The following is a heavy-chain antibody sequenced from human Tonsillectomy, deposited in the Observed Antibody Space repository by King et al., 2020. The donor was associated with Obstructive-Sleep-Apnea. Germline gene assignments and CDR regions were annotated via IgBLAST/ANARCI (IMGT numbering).Heavy chain of an antibody. CDR3: ATASPFSRSWYFSVGRPEVTPPFDY. D-gene: IGHD6-13*01. Sequence: QLVQSGAEVKKPGASVKVSCKVSGDTLTELCIHWVRQAPGQGLEWMGGFDPGDGETIYAQKFQGRVTMTEDTSTDTAYMELSSLRSEDTAMYYCATASPFSRSWYFSVGRPEVTPPFDYWGQGTLVSVSS. CDR2: FDPGDGET. CDR1: GDTLTELC. V-gene: IGHV1-24*01. J-gene: IGHJ4*02.